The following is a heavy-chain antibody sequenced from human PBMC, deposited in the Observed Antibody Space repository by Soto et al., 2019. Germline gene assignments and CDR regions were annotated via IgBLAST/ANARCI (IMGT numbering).Heavy chain of an antibody. CDR3: ARACYDDSRGYSTGEFDY. Sequence: SETLSLTCAVYGGSFSGYYWSWIRQPPGKGLEWIGYIYYSGSTYYNPSLKSRVTISVDTSKNQFSLKLSSVTAADTAVYYCARACYDDSRGYSTGEFDYWGQGTLVTVPS. CDR1: GGSFSGYY. J-gene: IGHJ4*02. V-gene: IGHV4-30-4*01. D-gene: IGHD3-22*01. CDR2: IYYSGST.